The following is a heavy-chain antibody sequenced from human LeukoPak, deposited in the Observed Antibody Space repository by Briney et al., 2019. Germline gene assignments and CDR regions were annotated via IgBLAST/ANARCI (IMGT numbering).Heavy chain of an antibody. CDR1: GYKFTDLS. CDR3: ARGPYYYDSSGYYSLEAADY. D-gene: IGHD3-22*01. V-gene: IGHV1-18*01. J-gene: IGHJ4*02. CDR2: ISAYNGNT. Sequence: ASVKVSCKVSGYKFTDLSIHWVRQAPGQGLEWMGWISAYNGNTNYAQKLQGRVTMTTDTSTSTAYMELRSLRSDDTAVYYCARGPYYYDSSGYYSLEAADYWGQGTLVTVSS.